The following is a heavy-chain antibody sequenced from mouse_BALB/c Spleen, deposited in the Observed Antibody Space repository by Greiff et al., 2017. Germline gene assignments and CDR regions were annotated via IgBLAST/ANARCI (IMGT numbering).Heavy chain of an antibody. D-gene: IGHD1-1*01. V-gene: IGHV1-14*01. CDR2: INPYNDGT. J-gene: IGHJ4*01. Sequence: EVQLQQSGPELVKPGASVKMSCKASGYTFTSYVMHWVKQKPGQGLEWIGYINPYNDGTKYNEKFKGKATLTSDKSSSTAYMELSSLTSEDSAVYYGARLRDITTVVDAMDYWGQGTSVTVSS. CDR1: GYTFTSYV. CDR3: ARLRDITTVVDAMDY.